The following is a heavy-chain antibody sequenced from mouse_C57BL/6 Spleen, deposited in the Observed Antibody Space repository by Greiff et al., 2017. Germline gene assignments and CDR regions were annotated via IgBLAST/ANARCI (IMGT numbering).Heavy chain of an antibody. D-gene: IGHD4-1*01. CDR3: ARGSSNWAWFAY. CDR1: GFTFSSYA. V-gene: IGHV5-4*03. CDR2: ISDGGSYT. J-gene: IGHJ3*01. Sequence: EVKVVESGGGLVKPGGSLKLSCAASGFTFSSYAMSWVRQTPEKRLEWVATISDGGSYTYYPDNVKGRFTISRDNAKNNLYLQMSHLKSEDTAMYYCARGSSNWAWFAYWGQGTLVTVSA.